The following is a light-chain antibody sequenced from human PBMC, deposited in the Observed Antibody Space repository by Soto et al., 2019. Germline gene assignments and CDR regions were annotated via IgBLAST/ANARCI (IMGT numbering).Light chain of an antibody. V-gene: IGKV1-5*03. CDR3: QHYNSYSEA. J-gene: IGKJ1*01. Sequence: DIQMTQSPSTLSGSVGDRVTITCRASQTISNWLAWYQQKPGKAPKLLIYKASTLKSGVPSRFSGSGSGTEFTLTISSLQPDYFATYYCQHYNSYSEAFGQGTKVELK. CDR2: KAS. CDR1: QTISNW.